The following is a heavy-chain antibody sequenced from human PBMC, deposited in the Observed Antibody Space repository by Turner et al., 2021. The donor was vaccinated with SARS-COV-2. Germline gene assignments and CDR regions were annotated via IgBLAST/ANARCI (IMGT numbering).Heavy chain of an antibody. CDR1: GFSLSTSGVG. Sequence: QITLTESGPTLVKPTQTLTLTCTFSGFSLSTSGVGVGWIRQPPGKALEWLALIYWDDNKRDSPSLKSRLTITKDTSKNQVVLTMTNMDPVDTATYYCARHIVVAIFDYWGQGTLVTVSS. V-gene: IGHV2-5*02. CDR3: ARHIVVAIFDY. D-gene: IGHD2-21*01. J-gene: IGHJ4*02. CDR2: IYWDDNK.